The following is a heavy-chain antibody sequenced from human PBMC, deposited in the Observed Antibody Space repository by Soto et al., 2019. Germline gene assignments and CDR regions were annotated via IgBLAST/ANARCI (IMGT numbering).Heavy chain of an antibody. CDR3: ARSPSGSFPSGNAFDL. CDR2: IGTKSDT. Sequence: LSCEASGFNFRNYDMFWVRQATGKGLEWVSAIGTKSDTFYPDSVKGRFTISRENARNSLYLQMNSLTAGDTAVYYCARSPSGSFPSGNAFDLWGRGTMVTVSS. J-gene: IGHJ3*01. V-gene: IGHV3-13*01. CDR1: GFNFRNYD. D-gene: IGHD1-26*01.